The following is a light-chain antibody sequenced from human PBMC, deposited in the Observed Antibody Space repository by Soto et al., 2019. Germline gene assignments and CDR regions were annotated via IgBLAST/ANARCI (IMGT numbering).Light chain of an antibody. CDR2: DIN. CDR3: LLTYRGSRV. J-gene: IGLJ2*01. CDR1: TGVVTSGHY. Sequence: QAVVTQEPSLTVSPGGTVTLTCGSSTGVVTSGHYPYWFQQKPGQGPRTLIYDINRKHSWSPARFSGSLLGGKAALTLSGAQPEDEAEYYCLLTYRGSRVFGGGTKLTVL. V-gene: IGLV7-46*01.